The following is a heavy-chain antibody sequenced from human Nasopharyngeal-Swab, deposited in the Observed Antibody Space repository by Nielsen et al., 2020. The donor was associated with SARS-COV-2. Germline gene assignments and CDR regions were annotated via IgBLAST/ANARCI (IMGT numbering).Heavy chain of an antibody. CDR1: GGSISSYY. J-gene: IGHJ5*02. V-gene: IGHV4-59*08. CDR3: ARHKAAAAGGWGWWFGP. D-gene: IGHD6-13*01. Sequence: SETLSLTCTVSGGSISSYYWSRIRQPPGKGLEWIGYISYSRSTNHIPSFKTRVTILVDSSKNQVSLKLSSVTAADTAVYYCARHKAAAAGGWGWWFGPWGQGTLVTVSS. CDR2: ISYSRST.